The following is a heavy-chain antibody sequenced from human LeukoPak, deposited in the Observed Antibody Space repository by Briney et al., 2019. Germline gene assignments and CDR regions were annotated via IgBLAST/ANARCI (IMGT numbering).Heavy chain of an antibody. D-gene: IGHD6-19*01. CDR2: INPNSGGT. CDR3: AREISVAGTMIDY. V-gene: IGHV1-2*02. Sequence: GASVKVSCKASGYTFTSYYMHWVRQAPGQGLEWMGWINPNSGGTNYAQKFQGRVTMTRDTSITTAYMELSRLTSDDTATYYCAREISVAGTMIDYWGQGTLVTVSS. J-gene: IGHJ4*02. CDR1: GYTFTSYY.